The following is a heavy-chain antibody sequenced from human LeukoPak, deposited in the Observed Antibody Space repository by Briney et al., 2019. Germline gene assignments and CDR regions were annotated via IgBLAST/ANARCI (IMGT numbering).Heavy chain of an antibody. CDR2: ISGSGGST. V-gene: IGHV3-23*01. Sequence: PGGSLRLSCAASGFTFSSYAMSWVRQAPGKGLEWVSAISGSGGSTYYADSVKGRFTISRDNSKNTPYLQINSLRAEDTAVYYCARGDYYGSGTPGYWGQGTLVTVSS. CDR3: ARGDYYGSGTPGY. D-gene: IGHD3-10*01. CDR1: GFTFSSYA. J-gene: IGHJ4*02.